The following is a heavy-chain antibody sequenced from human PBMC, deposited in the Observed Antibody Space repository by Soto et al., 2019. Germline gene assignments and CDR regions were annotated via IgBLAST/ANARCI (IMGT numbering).Heavy chain of an antibody. Sequence: GESLKICCKGSGYSFTSYWIGWVRQMPGKGLEWMGIIYPGDSDTRYSPSFQGQVTISADKSISTAYLQWSSLKASDTAMYYCARRGYSYAHYYYYGMDVWGQGTTVTV. CDR3: ARRGYSYAHYYYYGMDV. J-gene: IGHJ6*02. V-gene: IGHV5-51*01. CDR2: IYPGDSDT. CDR1: GYSFTSYW. D-gene: IGHD5-18*01.